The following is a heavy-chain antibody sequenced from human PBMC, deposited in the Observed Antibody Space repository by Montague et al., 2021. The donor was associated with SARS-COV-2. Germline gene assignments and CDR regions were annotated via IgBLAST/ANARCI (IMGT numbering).Heavy chain of an antibody. CDR2: ISYDGSNK. CDR3: ARGRGTYSLDY. Sequence: SLRLSCAASGFTLSRYAMHWVRQAPGKELEWVAVISYDGSNKHNADSVKGRFTISRDKSKNTLYVQMNSLRAEGTAVYYCARGRGTYSLDYWGQGTLVTVSS. D-gene: IGHD1-26*01. V-gene: IGHV3-30-3*01. J-gene: IGHJ4*02. CDR1: GFTLSRYA.